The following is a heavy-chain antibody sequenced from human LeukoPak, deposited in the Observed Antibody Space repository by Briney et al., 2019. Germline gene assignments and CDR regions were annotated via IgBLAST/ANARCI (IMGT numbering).Heavy chain of an antibody. CDR1: GFTVGDYA. D-gene: IGHD1-26*01. J-gene: IGHJ4*02. CDR2: IRSKAYGGTT. Sequence: PGGSLRLSCTAPGFTVGDYAMSWVRQAPGKGLEWVGFIRSKAYGGTTEYAASVKGRFTISRDDSKSIAYLQMNSLKTEDTAVYYCTRFVGVGATVLAVFDYWGQGTLVTVSS. V-gene: IGHV3-49*04. CDR3: TRFVGVGATVLAVFDY.